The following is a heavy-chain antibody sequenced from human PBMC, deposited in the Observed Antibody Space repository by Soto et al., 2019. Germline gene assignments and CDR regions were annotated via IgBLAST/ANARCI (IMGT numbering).Heavy chain of an antibody. J-gene: IGHJ4*02. Sequence: HVQLQQWGTGLLKPSETLSLTCAVYGEPFSGYYWSWIRQPPGKGLEWIGEINHSGSINYNPSLKTRVTTTEDSSKIQFSLNLTSVTAADTAVYYCVRNPNPPLVRYYFDYWGQGTLVTVTS. CDR1: GEPFSGYY. CDR2: INHSGSI. D-gene: IGHD4-17*01. CDR3: VRNPNPPLVRYYFDY. V-gene: IGHV4-34*02.